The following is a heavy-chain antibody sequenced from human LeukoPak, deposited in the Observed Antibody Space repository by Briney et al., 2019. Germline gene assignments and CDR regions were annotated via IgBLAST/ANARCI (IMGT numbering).Heavy chain of an antibody. J-gene: IGHJ5*02. D-gene: IGHD2-21*01. Sequence: GGSLRLSCAASGFTFDDYAMHWVRQAPGKGPEWISYISSTGTNEYYADSVKGRFTISRDNAKNSLSLQMNSLRAEDTGVYYCAVRQAVIVAHWGQGTLVTVSS. CDR3: AVRQAVIVAH. CDR2: ISSTGTNE. CDR1: GFTFDDYA. V-gene: IGHV3-48*03.